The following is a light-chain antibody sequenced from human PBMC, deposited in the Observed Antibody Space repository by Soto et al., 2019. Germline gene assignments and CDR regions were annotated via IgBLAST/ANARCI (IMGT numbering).Light chain of an antibody. V-gene: IGKV3D-20*01. Sequence: EVGLTQCPATLSLSPGERATLSCGASQSVSSSHLAWYQQKPGLAPRLLIYDASSRATGIPDRFSGSGSGTAFTLTISRLEPEAFAVYYCELYGSSPWTFGQGTKV. CDR3: ELYGSSPWT. J-gene: IGKJ1*01. CDR1: QSVSSSH. CDR2: DAS.